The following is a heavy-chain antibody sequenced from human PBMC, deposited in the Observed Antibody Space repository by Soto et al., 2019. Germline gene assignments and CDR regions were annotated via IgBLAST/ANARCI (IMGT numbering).Heavy chain of an antibody. CDR3: ARGGVDYYDSSGYYFSPYYFDV. J-gene: IGHJ4*02. D-gene: IGHD3-22*01. CDR1: GGSISSSSYY. V-gene: IGHV4-39*07. Sequence: SETLSLTCTVSGGSISSSSYYWGWIRQPPGKGLEWIGSIYYSGSTYYNPSLKSRVTISVDTSKNQFSLKLSSVTAADTAVYYCARGGVDYYDSSGYYFSPYYFDVWGQGTLVIVSS. CDR2: IYYSGST.